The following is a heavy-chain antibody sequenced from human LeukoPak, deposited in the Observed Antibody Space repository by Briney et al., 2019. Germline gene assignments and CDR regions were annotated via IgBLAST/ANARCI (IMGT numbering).Heavy chain of an antibody. V-gene: IGHV3-23*01. CDR1: GFTFSSYA. J-gene: IGHJ4*02. Sequence: GGSLRLSCAASGFTFSSYAMSWVRQAPGKGLGWVSAISGSGGSTYYADSVKGRFTISRDNSKNTLYLQMNSLRAEDTAVYYCAKDLRYGGNSRSYWGQGTLVTVSS. D-gene: IGHD4-23*01. CDR2: ISGSGGST. CDR3: AKDLRYGGNSRSY.